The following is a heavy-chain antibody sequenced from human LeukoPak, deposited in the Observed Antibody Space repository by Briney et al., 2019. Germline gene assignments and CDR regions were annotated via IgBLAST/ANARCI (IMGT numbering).Heavy chain of an antibody. CDR3: ARVGLRYYYYGMDV. CDR1: GGTFSSYA. CDR2: IIPIFGTA. V-gene: IGHV1-69*05. Sequence: GSSVKVSCKASGGTFSSYAISWVRQAPGQGLEWMGGIIPIFGTANYAQKFQGRVTITRDTSASTAYMELSSLRSEDTAVYYCARVGLRYYYYGMDVWGKGTTVTVSS. D-gene: IGHD3-16*01. J-gene: IGHJ6*04.